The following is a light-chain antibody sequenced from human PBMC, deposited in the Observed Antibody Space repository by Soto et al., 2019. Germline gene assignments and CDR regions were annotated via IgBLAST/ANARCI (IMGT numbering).Light chain of an antibody. Sequence: QSALTQPASVSGSPGQSITISCTGTSSDVGSYNLVSWYQQHPGKAPKLMIYEVSKRPSGVSNRCSGSKSGNTASLTISGLQAEDEADYYCCSYAGSSTPLIFGTGTKVTVL. CDR2: EVS. V-gene: IGLV2-23*02. J-gene: IGLJ1*01. CDR1: SSDVGSYNL. CDR3: CSYAGSSTPLI.